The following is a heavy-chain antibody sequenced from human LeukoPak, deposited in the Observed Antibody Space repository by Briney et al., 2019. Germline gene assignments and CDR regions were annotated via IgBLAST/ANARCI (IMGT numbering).Heavy chain of an antibody. Sequence: GASVKVSCKASGYTFTGHYMHWVRQAPGQGLEWMGWINPNSGGTNYAQKFQGRVTMTRDTSISTAYMELSRLRSDDTAVYYCANNYYDSSGYPDYWGQGTLVTVSS. J-gene: IGHJ4*02. CDR3: ANNYYDSSGYPDY. CDR1: GYTFTGHY. V-gene: IGHV1-2*02. D-gene: IGHD3-22*01. CDR2: INPNSGGT.